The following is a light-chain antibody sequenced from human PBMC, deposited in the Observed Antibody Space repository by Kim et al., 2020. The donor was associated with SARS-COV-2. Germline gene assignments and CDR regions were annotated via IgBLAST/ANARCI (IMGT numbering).Light chain of an antibody. CDR3: QAWDSSTAV. CDR2: QDS. J-gene: IGLJ3*02. Sequence: VSPGQTASITCSGDKLGDKYACWYQQRPGQSPVLVIYQDSKRPSGIPERFSGSNSGNTATLTISGTQAMDEADYYCQAWDSSTAVFGGGTQLTVL. V-gene: IGLV3-1*01. CDR1: KLGDKY.